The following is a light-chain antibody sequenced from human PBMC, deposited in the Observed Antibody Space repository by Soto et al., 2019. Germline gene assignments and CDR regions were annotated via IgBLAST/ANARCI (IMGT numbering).Light chain of an antibody. CDR1: SSNIGAGYD. J-gene: IGLJ2*01. CDR3: QSYDSSLSGVV. V-gene: IGLV1-40*01. Sequence: QLVLTQPPSVSGAPGQRVTISCTGSSSNIGAGYDVHWYQQLPGTAPKLLIYGNNNRPSGVPDRFSGSMSATSASLAITGLQAEDEADYYCQSYDSSLSGVVFGGGTKLTVL. CDR2: GNN.